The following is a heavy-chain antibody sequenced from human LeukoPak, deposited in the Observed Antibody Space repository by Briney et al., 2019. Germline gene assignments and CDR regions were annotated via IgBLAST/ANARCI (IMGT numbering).Heavy chain of an antibody. CDR2: IYSGGAT. J-gene: IGHJ4*02. D-gene: IGHD3-22*01. CDR3: AREGVNYYDSSGYYAVS. V-gene: IGHV3-66*01. Sequence: GGSLRLSCAASGLTVSNQFMDWVRQAPGKGLEWVSTIYSGGATYYSDSVRGRFTISRDSSQNTVYLQMNSLRAEDTAVYYYAREGVNYYDSSGYYAVSGGQGTLVTVSS. CDR1: GLTVSNQF.